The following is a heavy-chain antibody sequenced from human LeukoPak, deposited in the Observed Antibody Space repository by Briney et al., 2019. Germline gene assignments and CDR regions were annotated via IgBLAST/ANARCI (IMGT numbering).Heavy chain of an antibody. Sequence: GSVKGSCTASGYTLTGEYMQSVRQAPGQRVEWMGWINPNSGGTNYAQKFQGRVTMTRDTSISTAYMELSRLRSDDTAVYYCARDVYCSGGSCYPQWFDPWGQGTLVTVSS. D-gene: IGHD2-15*01. CDR3: ARDVYCSGGSCYPQWFDP. V-gene: IGHV1-2*02. CDR1: GYTLTGEY. CDR2: INPNSGGT. J-gene: IGHJ5*02.